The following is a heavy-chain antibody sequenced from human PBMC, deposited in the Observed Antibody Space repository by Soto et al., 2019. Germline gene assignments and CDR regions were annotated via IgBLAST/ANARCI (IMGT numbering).Heavy chain of an antibody. D-gene: IGHD5-18*01. CDR2: ISPDGTTT. CDR3: SRGRSPDYGYFDP. V-gene: IGHV3-74*01. CDR1: GFTFSGDW. Sequence: EVQLVESGGGLIQPGGSLRLACVASGFTFSGDWMHWVRQVPGKGLVWVSRISPDGTTTYYADSVKGRFTISRDNAKNTLYLQMNGLRADDTAVYYCSRGRSPDYGYFDPWGPGTLVTVSS. J-gene: IGHJ5*02.